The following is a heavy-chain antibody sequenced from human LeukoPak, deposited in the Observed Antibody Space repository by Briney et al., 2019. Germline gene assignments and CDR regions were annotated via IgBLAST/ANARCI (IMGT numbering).Heavy chain of an antibody. CDR1: GFTFSSHA. V-gene: IGHV3-23*01. Sequence: GGSLRLSCAASGFTFSSHAMSWVRQAPGKGLEWVSGLIENGATTYYADSVKGRFTISRDNSKNTLYLQMNSLRAEDTAVYYCAKEWDSLDYWGQGTLVTVSS. J-gene: IGHJ4*02. CDR2: LIENGATT. CDR3: AKEWDSLDY. D-gene: IGHD1-26*01.